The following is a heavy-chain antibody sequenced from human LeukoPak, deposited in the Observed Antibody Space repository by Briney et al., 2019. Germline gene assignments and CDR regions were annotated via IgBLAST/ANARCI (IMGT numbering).Heavy chain of an antibody. V-gene: IGHV1-69*06. CDR2: IIPIFGTA. D-gene: IGHD3-10*01. Sequence: ASVKVSCKASGGTFSSYAISWVRQAPGQGLEWMGGIIPIFGTANYAQKFQGRVTITADKSTSTAYMELSSLRSEDTAVYYCARDDLGELLGNWGQGTLVTVSS. J-gene: IGHJ4*02. CDR1: GGTFSSYA. CDR3: ARDDLGELLGN.